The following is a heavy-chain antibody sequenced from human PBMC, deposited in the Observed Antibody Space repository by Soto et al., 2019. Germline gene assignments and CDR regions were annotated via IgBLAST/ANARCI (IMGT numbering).Heavy chain of an antibody. CDR3: ARNRLRQYYYGMDV. CDR2: IYPGYSDT. D-gene: IGHD3-10*01. V-gene: IGHV5-51*01. Sequence: PGESLKISCQGSGYSFANYWIVWVRQMPGKGLEWVGVIYPGYSDTRYSPSFRGQVTISADKSISHVYLQWSSLKASDTAMYYCARNRLRQYYYGMDVWGQGTTVTVSS. J-gene: IGHJ6*02. CDR1: GYSFANYW.